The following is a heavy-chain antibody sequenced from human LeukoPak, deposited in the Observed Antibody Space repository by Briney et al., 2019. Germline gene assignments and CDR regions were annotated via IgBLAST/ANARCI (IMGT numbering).Heavy chain of an antibody. CDR1: GFTFSSYG. CDR3: AREPTWITYYDYVWGSYRSPSPPDY. D-gene: IGHD3-16*02. CDR2: ISGSGGST. J-gene: IGHJ4*02. Sequence: GGSLRLPCAASGFTFSSYGMHWVRQAPGKGLEWVSAISGSGGSTYYADSVKGRFTISRDNAKNSLYLQMNSLRAEDTAVYYCAREPTWITYYDYVWGSYRSPSPPDYWGQGTLVTVSS. V-gene: IGHV3-21*01.